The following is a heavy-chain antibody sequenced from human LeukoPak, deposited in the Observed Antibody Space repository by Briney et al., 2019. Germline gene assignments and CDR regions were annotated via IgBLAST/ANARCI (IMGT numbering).Heavy chain of an antibody. D-gene: IGHD5-12*01. CDR1: RYTFSNYW. V-gene: IGHV3-74*01. J-gene: IGHJ4*02. CDR3: ARVLFDYNANDF. CDR2: INPDGSST. Sequence: GGSLRLSCAASRYTFSNYWTQWVRQAPGKGLVWVSRINPDGSSTTYADSVKGRFTISRDNVKNTVSLQMNSLRAEDTDAYFCARVLFDYNANDFWGQGTLVTVSS.